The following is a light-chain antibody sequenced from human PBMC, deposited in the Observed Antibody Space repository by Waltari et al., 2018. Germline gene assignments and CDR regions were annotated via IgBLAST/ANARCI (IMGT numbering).Light chain of an antibody. CDR2: AAS. Sequence: ITCRASEDIRNDLGWYQQKPGKARLLFFAASTLQSGVPSRFSGSGSGTDFTLTISSLQPEDFATYFCLQDYIFPLTFGGGTTVEI. V-gene: IGKV1-6*01. CDR1: EDIRND. CDR3: LQDYIFPLT. J-gene: IGKJ4*01.